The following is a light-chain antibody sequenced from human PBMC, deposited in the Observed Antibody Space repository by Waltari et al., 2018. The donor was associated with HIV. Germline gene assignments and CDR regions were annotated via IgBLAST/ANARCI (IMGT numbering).Light chain of an antibody. CDR1: SSDVGGYNY. V-gene: IGLV2-23*02. CDR3: CSYAGSSTLWM. Sequence: QSALTQPASVSGSPGQSITISCTGTSSDVGGYNYVSWYQQHPGKAPKLIIYDVSKRPSGVSNRFSGSKSGNTASLTISGLQAEDEADYYCCSYAGSSTLWMFGGGTKLTVL. J-gene: IGLJ3*02. CDR2: DVS.